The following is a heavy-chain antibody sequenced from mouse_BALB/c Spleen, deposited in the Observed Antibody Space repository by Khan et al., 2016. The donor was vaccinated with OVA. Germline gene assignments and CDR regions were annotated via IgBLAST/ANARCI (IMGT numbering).Heavy chain of an antibody. CDR2: IIYTGYT. CDR3: ARSTDRYAFVY. CDR1: GDSITSGY. Sequence: EVQLQESGPSLVKPSQTLSLTCSVTGDSITSGYWNWIRKFPGNKLEYMGYIIYTGYTYSNPSLQSRISITRPPSKHQYYLQLNSVTDEDTATYYCARSTDRYAFVYWGQGTLVTGSA. J-gene: IGHJ3*01. V-gene: IGHV3-8*02.